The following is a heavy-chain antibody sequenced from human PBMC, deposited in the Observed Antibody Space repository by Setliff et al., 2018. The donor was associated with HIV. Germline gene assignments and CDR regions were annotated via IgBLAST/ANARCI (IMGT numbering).Heavy chain of an antibody. V-gene: IGHV1-18*01. Sequence: ASVKVSCKASGYTFTSYGISWVRQAPGQGLEWMGWISAYNGNTNYAQKLQGRVTMTTDTSTSTAYMELRSLRSDDTAGDYFARVPGIFGVGTTLFYFDFWGQGTLVTVSS. CDR2: ISAYNGNT. CDR1: GYTFTSYG. CDR3: ARVPGIFGVGTTLFYFDF. J-gene: IGHJ4*02. D-gene: IGHD3-3*01.